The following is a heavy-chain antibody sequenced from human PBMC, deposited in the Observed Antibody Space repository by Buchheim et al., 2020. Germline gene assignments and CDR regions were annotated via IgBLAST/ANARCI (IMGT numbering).Heavy chain of an antibody. CDR1: GFTFSSYA. Sequence: EVQLVESGGGLVQPGGSLRLSCAASGFTFSSYAMSWVRQAPGKGLEWVSAISGSGGSTYYADSVKGRFTISRDNSKNTLYLQMNSLRAEDTAVYYCAKASDDYIWGSYRPTEYYFDYWGQGTL. J-gene: IGHJ4*02. CDR2: ISGSGGST. V-gene: IGHV3-23*04. CDR3: AKASDDYIWGSYRPTEYYFDY. D-gene: IGHD3-16*02.